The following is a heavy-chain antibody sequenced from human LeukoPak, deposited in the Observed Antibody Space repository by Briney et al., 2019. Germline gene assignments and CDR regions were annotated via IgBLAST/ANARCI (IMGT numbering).Heavy chain of an antibody. J-gene: IGHJ4*02. D-gene: IGHD2-2*01. V-gene: IGHV4-31*03. Sequence: SETLSLTCTVSGGSISSGGYYWSWIRQHPGKGLEWIGYIYYSGSTYYNPSLKSRVTISVDTSKNQFSLKLSSVTAADTAVYYCARADCSSTSCLFDYWGQGTLVTVSS. CDR1: GGSISSGGYY. CDR3: ARADCSSTSCLFDY. CDR2: IYYSGST.